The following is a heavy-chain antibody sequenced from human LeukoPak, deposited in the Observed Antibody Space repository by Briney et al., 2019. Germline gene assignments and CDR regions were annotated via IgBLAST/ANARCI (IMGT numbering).Heavy chain of an antibody. CDR1: GFTFSTYA. Sequence: PGGSLRLSCAASGFTFSTYAMTWVRQAPGAGLEWVSAISSGYSTYYADSVRGRFIISRDNSKDTLYLQMNSLRAEDTAVYYCAKDLFPAGGYWGQGTLVTVSS. V-gene: IGHV3-23*01. J-gene: IGHJ4*02. CDR3: AKDLFPAGGY. CDR2: ISSGYST. D-gene: IGHD1-1*01.